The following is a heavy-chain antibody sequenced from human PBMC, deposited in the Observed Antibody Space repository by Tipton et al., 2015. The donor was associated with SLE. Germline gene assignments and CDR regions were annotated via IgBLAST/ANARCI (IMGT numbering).Heavy chain of an antibody. CDR1: GYSFSNYW. Sequence: QLVQSGAEVKKPGESLKISCKGSGYSFSNYWIGWVRQMPGEGLEWMGIIYPGDSDTKYSASFQGQVTISADKSINTAYLQWSSLKASDTAMYYCARGGTDGARFFDYWGQGTLVTVSS. CDR2: IYPGDSDT. V-gene: IGHV5-51*03. D-gene: IGHD1-26*01. CDR3: ARGGTDGARFFDY. J-gene: IGHJ4*02.